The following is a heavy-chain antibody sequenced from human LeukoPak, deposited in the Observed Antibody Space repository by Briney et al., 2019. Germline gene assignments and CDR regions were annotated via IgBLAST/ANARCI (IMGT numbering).Heavy chain of an antibody. CDR3: ARSDYVWGSFRYKWFDP. CDR1: GGSISSSSYY. V-gene: IGHV4-39*07. J-gene: IGHJ5*02. D-gene: IGHD3-16*02. CDR2: INHSGST. Sequence: SETLSLTCTVSGGSISSSSYYWGWIRQPPGKGLEWIGEINHSGSTNYNPSLKSRVTISVDTSKNQFSLKLSSVTAADTAVYYCARSDYVWGSFRYKWFDPWGQGTLVTVSS.